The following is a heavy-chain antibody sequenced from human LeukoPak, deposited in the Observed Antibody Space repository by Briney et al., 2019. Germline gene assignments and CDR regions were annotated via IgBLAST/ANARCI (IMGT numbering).Heavy chain of an antibody. D-gene: IGHD3-10*01. CDR2: IYSGGST. CDR3: ARQLGGSGSY. Sequence: GGSLRLSCAASGFTVSSNYMSWVRQAPGKGLEWVSLIYSGGSTYYSDSVKGRFTISRDNAKNSVYLQMNSLRAEDTAVYYCARQLGGSGSYWGQGTLVTVSS. V-gene: IGHV3-66*04. J-gene: IGHJ4*02. CDR1: GFTVSSNY.